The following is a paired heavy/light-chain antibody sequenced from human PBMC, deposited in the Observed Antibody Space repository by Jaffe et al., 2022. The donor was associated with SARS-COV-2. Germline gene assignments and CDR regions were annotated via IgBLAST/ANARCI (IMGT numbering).Heavy chain of an antibody. J-gene: IGHJ6*02. V-gene: IGHV4-39*01. CDR2: IQYSGST. D-gene: IGHD2-15*01. CDR1: GGSISSGPYY. Sequence: QLHLQLSGPGLVKPSETLSLTCTVSGGSISSGPYYWGWIRQPPGKGLEWIGSIQYSGSTYYNPSLRSRVTISVDTSNDQFSLKMSSLTAADTAVYYCVRRGRNGGSWSGMDVWGQGTTVTVSS. CDR3: VRRGRNGGSWSGMDV.
Light chain of an antibody. V-gene: IGKV2-28*01. J-gene: IGKJ1*01. Sequence: DIVMTQSPLSLPVTPGEPASISCRSSQSLLLYSNGYNYLDWYLQKPGQSPQLLIYLGSNRASGVPDRFSGSGSGTDFTLKISRVEAEDVGVYYCLQARQTPWTFGQGTKVEIK. CDR3: LQARQTPWT. CDR1: QSLLLYSNGYNY. CDR2: LGS.